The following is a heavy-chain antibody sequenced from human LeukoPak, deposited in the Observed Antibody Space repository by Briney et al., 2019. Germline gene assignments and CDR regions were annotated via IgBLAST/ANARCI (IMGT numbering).Heavy chain of an antibody. J-gene: IGHJ4*02. CDR2: IIPSFGTV. Sequence: SVKVSCKASGYTFTSYAINWVRQAPGQGLEWMGAIIPSFGTVKYAQKFQGRVTMTADESTSTAYMDLNYLRSDDTAVYFCARATSANEYSYGFHFDYWGQRTLVTVSS. CDR1: GYTFTSYA. D-gene: IGHD5-18*01. V-gene: IGHV1-69*13. CDR3: ARATSANEYSYGFHFDY.